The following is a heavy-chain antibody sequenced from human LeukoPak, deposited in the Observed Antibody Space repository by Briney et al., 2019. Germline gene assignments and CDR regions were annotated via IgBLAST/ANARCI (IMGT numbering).Heavy chain of an antibody. CDR3: ARGLVAAGSGWFDP. CDR1: GGSISSTSYY. CDR2: IYYSGST. Sequence: SETLSLTCSVSGGSISSTSYYWGWIRQPPGKGLEWIGSIYYSGSTYYNPSLKSRVTISVDTSKNQFSLKLSSVTAADTAVYYCARGLVAAGSGWFDPWGQGTLVTVSS. D-gene: IGHD6-13*01. V-gene: IGHV4-39*01. J-gene: IGHJ5*02.